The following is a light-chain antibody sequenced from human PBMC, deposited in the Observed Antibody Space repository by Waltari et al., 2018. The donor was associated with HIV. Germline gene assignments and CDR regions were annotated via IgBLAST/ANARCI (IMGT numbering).Light chain of an antibody. CDR3: QQYGSSPGT. J-gene: IGKJ2*01. CDR2: GAS. Sequence: EIVLTQCPGTLSLSPGESATLSCRASQSVGSNFLAWYQQKPGQAPRLLIYGASSRATGIPDRFSGSGSGSDFTLTISRLEPEDIAVYFCQQYGSSPGTFGQGTKLEIK. V-gene: IGKV3-20*01. CDR1: QSVGSNF.